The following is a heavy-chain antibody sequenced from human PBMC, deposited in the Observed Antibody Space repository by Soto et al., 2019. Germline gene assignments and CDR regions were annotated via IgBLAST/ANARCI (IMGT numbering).Heavy chain of an antibody. Sequence: LVNPTQTLTLTCTLSGFSLSTSGVGVGWIRQPPGKALECLALIYWDDDKRYSPSLKSRLTITKDTSQNQVVLTMTNMDPVDTATYYCAHRRFNSGDWDRGIFDYWGQGILVAVSS. CDR3: AHRRFNSGDWDRGIFDY. V-gene: IGHV2-5*02. D-gene: IGHD6-19*01. J-gene: IGHJ4*02. CDR1: GFSLSTSGVG. CDR2: IYWDDDK.